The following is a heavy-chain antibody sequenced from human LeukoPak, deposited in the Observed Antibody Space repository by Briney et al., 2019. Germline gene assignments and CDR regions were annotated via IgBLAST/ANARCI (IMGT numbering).Heavy chain of an antibody. J-gene: IGHJ5*02. D-gene: IGHD4-23*01. Sequence: PSETLSLTCAVYGGSFSGYYWSWIRQPPGKGLEWIGEINHSGSTNYNPSLKSRVTISVDTSKNQFSLKLSSVTAADTAVYYCARRRMTTVVTNWFDPWGQGTLVTVSS. CDR2: INHSGST. CDR3: ARRRMTTVVTNWFDP. CDR1: GGSFSGYY. V-gene: IGHV4-34*01.